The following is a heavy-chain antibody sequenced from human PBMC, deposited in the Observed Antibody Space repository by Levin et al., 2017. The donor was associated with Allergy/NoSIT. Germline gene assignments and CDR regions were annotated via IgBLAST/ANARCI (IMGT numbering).Heavy chain of an antibody. V-gene: IGHV3-30*04. Sequence: PGGSLRLSCAASGFTFSTYTMHWVRQAPGTGLEWVAVISFDTSDQYYADSVKGRFTISRDNSKNTLYLQMNSLGTDDTAVYYCARDYSLGSSSCQGWAHDAFDIWGQGTLVTVSS. CDR1: GFTFSTYT. J-gene: IGHJ3*02. CDR2: ISFDTSDQ. D-gene: IGHD6-13*01. CDR3: ARDYSLGSSSCQGWAHDAFDI.